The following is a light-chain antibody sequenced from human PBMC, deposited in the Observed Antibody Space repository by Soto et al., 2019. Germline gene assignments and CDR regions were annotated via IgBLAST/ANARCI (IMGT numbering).Light chain of an antibody. Sequence: EIVLTQSPATLSLSPGERATLSCRASQSISSYLAWYQQKRGQAPRLLIYDASNRATGIPARFSGSGSGTDFTLTISSLETEDFAVYYCQQRSSWPLTFCGGTKVEIK. CDR1: QSISSY. V-gene: IGKV3-11*01. J-gene: IGKJ4*01. CDR3: QQRSSWPLT. CDR2: DAS.